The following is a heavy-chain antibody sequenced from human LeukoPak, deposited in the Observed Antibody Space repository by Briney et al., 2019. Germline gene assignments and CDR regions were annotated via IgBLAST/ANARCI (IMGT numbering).Heavy chain of an antibody. CDR1: GGSISSGDYY. D-gene: IGHD6-13*01. CDR2: IYYSGST. V-gene: IGHV4-30-4*08. CDR3: ARVGVIAAAERGAFDI. J-gene: IGHJ3*02. Sequence: PSETLSLTCTVSGGSISSGDYYWSWIRQPPGKGLEWIGYIYYSGSTYYNPSLKSRVTISVDTSKNQFSLKLSSVTAADTAVYYCARVGVIAAAERGAFDIWGQGTMVTVSS.